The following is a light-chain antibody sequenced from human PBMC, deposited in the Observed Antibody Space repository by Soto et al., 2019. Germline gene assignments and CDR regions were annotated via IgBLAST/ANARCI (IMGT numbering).Light chain of an antibody. J-gene: IGKJ1*01. CDR1: QSISSW. CDR3: QQYNSYSL. CDR2: DAS. V-gene: IGKV1-5*01. Sequence: DIQMTQSPSTLPASVGDRVTITCRASQSISSWLAWYQQKPGKAPKLLIYDASSLESGVPSRFSGSGSGTEFTLTISSLQPDDFATYYCQQYNSYSLFGQGTKVDIK.